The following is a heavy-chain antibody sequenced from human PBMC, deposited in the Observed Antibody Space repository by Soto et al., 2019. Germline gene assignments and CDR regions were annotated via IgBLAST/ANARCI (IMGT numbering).Heavy chain of an antibody. J-gene: IGHJ6*02. V-gene: IGHV1-69*05. Sequence: QVQLVQSGAEVKKPGSSVTVSCKASGGTFGNSAISWVRQAPGQGLEWMGGIIPIFPTPDYAQKFQGRVXXXXXXXXXXXXXXXXXXXXXXXXXXXXXXXXXXXXXGGNYYYAMDVWGQGTTVTVS. CDR3: XXXXXXXXXGGNYYYAMDV. CDR2: IIPIFPTP. CDR1: GGTFGNSA.